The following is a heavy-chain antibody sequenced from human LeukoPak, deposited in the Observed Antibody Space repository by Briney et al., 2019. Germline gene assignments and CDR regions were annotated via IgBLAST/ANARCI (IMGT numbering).Heavy chain of an antibody. CDR2: ISSGSTDI. CDR1: GFTFNTYT. J-gene: IGHJ6*03. V-gene: IGHV3-21*01. Sequence: GGSLRLSCAASGFTFNTYTMNWVRQAPGKGLEWVSSISSGSTDIYYLDSVKGRFNISRDNAKNSLYLQMNSLRVEDTAVYYCAKSLYYSASGLSMDVWGKGTTVTVSS. CDR3: AKSLYYSASGLSMDV. D-gene: IGHD3-10*01.